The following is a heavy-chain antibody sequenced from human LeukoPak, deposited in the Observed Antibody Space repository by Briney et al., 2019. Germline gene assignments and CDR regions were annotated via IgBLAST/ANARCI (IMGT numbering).Heavy chain of an antibody. Sequence: PSETLSLTCAVYDGSFTGYFWNWIRQSPGKGLEWIGEINHRGSTNYNPSLKSRLTISVDTSKNQFSLRLTSVTAADTGVYFCARDPTTVMTVPWYFDTWGQGTLATVSS. CDR1: DGSFTGYF. CDR2: INHRGST. J-gene: IGHJ4*02. CDR3: ARDPTTVMTVPWYFDT. V-gene: IGHV4-34*01. D-gene: IGHD4-11*01.